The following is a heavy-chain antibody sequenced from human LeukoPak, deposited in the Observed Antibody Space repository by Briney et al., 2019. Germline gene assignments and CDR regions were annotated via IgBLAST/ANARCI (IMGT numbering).Heavy chain of an antibody. CDR1: GYTFTGYY. CDR2: INPNSGGT. J-gene: IGHJ5*02. Sequence: GASVKVSCKASGYTFTGYYMHWVRQAPGQGLEWMGWINPNSGGTNYAQKFQGRVTMTRDTSISTAYMELSSLRSEDTAVYYCAATTFFRDYVNWFDPWGQGTLVIVSS. V-gene: IGHV1-2*02. CDR3: AATTFFRDYVNWFDP. D-gene: IGHD4-17*01.